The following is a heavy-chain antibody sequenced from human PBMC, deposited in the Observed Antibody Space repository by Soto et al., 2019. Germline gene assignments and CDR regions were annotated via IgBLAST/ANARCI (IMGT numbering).Heavy chain of an antibody. Sequence: QITLKESGPTLVKPTQTFTPACTFSGFSLSTSGMGVGWIRQPPGKALEWLALIYWDDDKCYSPSLKSRLTITKDTSKNQVVLTMTNMDPVDTATYYCAHYSSTSSFDYWGQGTLVTVSS. J-gene: IGHJ4*02. D-gene: IGHD6-13*01. CDR3: AHYSSTSSFDY. V-gene: IGHV2-5*02. CDR1: GFSLSTSGMG. CDR2: IYWDDDK.